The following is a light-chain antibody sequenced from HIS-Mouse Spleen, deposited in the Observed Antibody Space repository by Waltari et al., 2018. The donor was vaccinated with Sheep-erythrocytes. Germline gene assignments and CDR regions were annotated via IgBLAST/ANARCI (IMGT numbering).Light chain of an antibody. Sequence: QSALTQPRSVSGSPGQSVTISCTGTSSDVGGYNDVPWYQQQPGKAPKLMIYDVSKRPSGVPDRFSGSKSVNTASLTISGLQAEDEADYYCCSHAGSYNHVFATGTKVTVL. CDR3: CSHAGSYNHV. J-gene: IGLJ1*01. CDR2: DVS. CDR1: SSDVGGYND. V-gene: IGLV2-11*01.